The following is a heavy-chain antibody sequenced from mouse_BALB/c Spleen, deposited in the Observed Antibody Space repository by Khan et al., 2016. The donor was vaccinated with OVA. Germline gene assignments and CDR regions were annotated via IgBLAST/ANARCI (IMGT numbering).Heavy chain of an antibody. V-gene: IGHV3-2*02. D-gene: IGHD1-1*01. J-gene: IGHJ2*01. Sequence: EVQLQESGPGLLKPSQSLSLTCTVTGYSITSDYAWNWIRQFPGNQLEWMAYIGYSDSTTYNPSLRSQTSITRDTSKNQFFLLLNSVTTDDTAPYYCASGRLLLRYPDYFDDWGQGTTLTVSS. CDR1: GYSITSDYA. CDR3: ASGRLLLRYPDYFDD. CDR2: IGYSDST.